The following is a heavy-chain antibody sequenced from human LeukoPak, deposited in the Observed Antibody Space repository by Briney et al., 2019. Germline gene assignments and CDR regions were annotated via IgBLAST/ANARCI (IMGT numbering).Heavy chain of an antibody. CDR2: TYHSGST. CDR3: ARGRRGSYYYHSTGDYFDY. Sequence: SETLSLTCAVSGGSISSDGYSWSWIRQPPGKGLEWIGYTYHSGSTYYNPSLKSRVTISLDRSKNQFSLKMSSVTAADTAVYYCARGRRGSYYYHSTGDYFDYWGQGTLVTVSS. D-gene: IGHD3-22*01. V-gene: IGHV4-30-2*01. CDR1: GGSISSDGYS. J-gene: IGHJ4*02.